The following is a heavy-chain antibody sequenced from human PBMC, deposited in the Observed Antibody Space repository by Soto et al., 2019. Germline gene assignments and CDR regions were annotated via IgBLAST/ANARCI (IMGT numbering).Heavy chain of an antibody. D-gene: IGHD4-17*01. CDR1: GGSISSGGYS. V-gene: IGHV4-30-2*01. CDR2: IYHSGST. J-gene: IGHJ2*01. Sequence: QLQLQESGSGLVKPSQTLSLTCAVSGGSISSGGYSWSWIRQPPGKGLEWIGYIYHSGSTYYNPSLTSRVTISVDRSKNQFSLKLSSVTAADTAVYYCARDKDYGGNSVYDLWGRGTLVTVSS. CDR3: ARDKDYGGNSVYDL.